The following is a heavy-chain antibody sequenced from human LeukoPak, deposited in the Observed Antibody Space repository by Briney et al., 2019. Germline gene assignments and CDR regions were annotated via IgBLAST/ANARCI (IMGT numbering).Heavy chain of an antibody. Sequence: SETLSLTCTVSGGSISSGGYYWSWIRQHPGKCLEWIGYIYYSGSTYYNPSLKSRVTISVDTSKNQFSLKLSSVTAADTAVYYCARGDIVVVPAAMPPDYWGQGTLVTVSS. CDR3: ARGDIVVVPAAMPPDY. CDR2: IYYSGST. CDR1: GGSISSGGYY. D-gene: IGHD2-2*01. V-gene: IGHV4-31*03. J-gene: IGHJ4*02.